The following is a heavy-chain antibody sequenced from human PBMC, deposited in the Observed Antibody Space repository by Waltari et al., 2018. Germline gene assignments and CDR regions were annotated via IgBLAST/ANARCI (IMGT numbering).Heavy chain of an antibody. CDR3: AKSPMVRGDYYFDY. D-gene: IGHD3-10*01. CDR1: GFTFSSYW. Sequence: EVQLVESGGGLVQPGGSLRLSCAASGFTFSSYWMHWVRQAPGKGLVWVSRINTDGSSTSYADSVKGRFTISRDNAKNTLYLQMNSLRAEDTAVYYCAKSPMVRGDYYFDYWGQGTLVTVSS. V-gene: IGHV3-74*01. CDR2: INTDGSST. J-gene: IGHJ4*02.